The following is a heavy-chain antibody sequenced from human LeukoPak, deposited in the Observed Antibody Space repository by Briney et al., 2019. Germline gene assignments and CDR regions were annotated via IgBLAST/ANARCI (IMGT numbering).Heavy chain of an antibody. CDR2: MNPNSGNT. V-gene: IGHV1-8*01. CDR1: GYTFTSYD. CDR3: ARCIVGSCYSEAGGGFDY. D-gene: IGHD2-15*01. J-gene: IGHJ4*02. Sequence: ASVKVSCKASGYTFTSYDINWVRQATGQGLEWMGWMNPNSGNTGYAQKFQGRVTMTRNTSISTAYMELSSLRSEDKAVYYCARCIVGSCYSEAGGGFDYWGQGTLVTVSS.